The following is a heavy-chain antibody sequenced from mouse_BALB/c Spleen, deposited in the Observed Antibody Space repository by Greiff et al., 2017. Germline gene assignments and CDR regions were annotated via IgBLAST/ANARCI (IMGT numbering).Heavy chain of an antibody. D-gene: IGHD1-1*02. Sequence: DVQLQESGGGLVQPGGSLKLSCAASGFTFSSYGMSWVRQTPDKRLELVATINSNGGSTYYPDSVKGRFTISRDNAKNTLYLQMSSLKSEDTAMYYCARGGGNPYFDYWGQGTTLTVSS. CDR3: ARGGGNPYFDY. J-gene: IGHJ2*01. CDR2: INSNGGST. CDR1: GFTFSSYG. V-gene: IGHV5-6-3*01.